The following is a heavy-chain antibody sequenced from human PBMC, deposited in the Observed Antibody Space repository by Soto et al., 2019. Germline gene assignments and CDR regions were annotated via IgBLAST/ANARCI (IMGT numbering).Heavy chain of an antibody. CDR1: GLTLSIYW. J-gene: IGHJ4*02. V-gene: IGHV3-74*01. CDR2: INNDGRST. D-gene: IGHD5-18*01. CDR3: ARDVQLQGFDY. Sequence: GWSMGISSAASGLTLSIYWVHLVLQAPGKGLVWVSRINNDGRSTSYADSVKGRFTMSRDNAQNTLYLQMNSLRAEVTAVYYCARDVQLQGFDYCGQGTLVTVSS.